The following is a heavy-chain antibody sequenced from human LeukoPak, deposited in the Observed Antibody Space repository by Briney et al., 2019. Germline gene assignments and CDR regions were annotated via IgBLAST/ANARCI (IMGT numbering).Heavy chain of an antibody. D-gene: IGHD2-2*01. Sequence: PSGTLSLTCAVSGGSISSSNWWSWVRQPPGKGLEWIGEIYHSGSTYYNPSLKSRVTISVDTSKNQFSLKLSSVTAADTAVYYCARESVILGPAAVDYWGQGTLVTVSS. V-gene: IGHV4-4*02. CDR1: GGSISSSNW. CDR3: ARESVILGPAAVDY. CDR2: IYHSGST. J-gene: IGHJ4*02.